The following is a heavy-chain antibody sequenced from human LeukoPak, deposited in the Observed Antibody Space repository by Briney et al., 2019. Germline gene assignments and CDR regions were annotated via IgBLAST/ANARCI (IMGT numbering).Heavy chain of an antibody. D-gene: IGHD2-2*01. V-gene: IGHV1-8*01. CDR3: ARPTCSSTSCLGNYYYYYMDV. CDR1: GYTFTSYD. Sequence: ASVKVSCKASGYTFTSYDINWVRQATGQGLEWMGWMNPNSGNTGYAQKFQGRVTMTRNTSISTAYMELSSLRSEDTAVYYCARPTCSSTSCLGNYYYYYMDVWGKGTTVTISS. J-gene: IGHJ6*03. CDR2: MNPNSGNT.